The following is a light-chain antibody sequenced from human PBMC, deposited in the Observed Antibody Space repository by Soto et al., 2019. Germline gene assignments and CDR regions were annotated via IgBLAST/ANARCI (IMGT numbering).Light chain of an antibody. J-gene: IGKJ5*01. CDR1: QSVSSRY. CDR3: QQYGSSLIT. Sequence: EIVLTQSPGTLSLSPGERATLSCRASQSVSSRYLGWYQQKPGQAPRLLIYGASSRATGIPDRFSGSGSGTDFTLTISRLETEDFAVYYCQQYGSSLITFGQGTLLEIK. V-gene: IGKV3-20*01. CDR2: GAS.